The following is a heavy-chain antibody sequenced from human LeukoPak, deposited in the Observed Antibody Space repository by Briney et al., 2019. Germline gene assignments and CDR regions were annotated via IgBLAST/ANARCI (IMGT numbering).Heavy chain of an antibody. D-gene: IGHD6-19*01. CDR1: GHSFDSYG. CDR2: INPNSGGT. Sequence: ASVKVSCKASGHSFDSYGISWVRQAPGQGLEWMGWINPNSGGTNYAQKFQGRVTMTRDTSISTAYMELSRLRSDDTAVYYCARSAFVVGSSSGWYLGYWGQGTLVTVSS. J-gene: IGHJ4*02. CDR3: ARSAFVVGSSSGWYLGY. V-gene: IGHV1-2*02.